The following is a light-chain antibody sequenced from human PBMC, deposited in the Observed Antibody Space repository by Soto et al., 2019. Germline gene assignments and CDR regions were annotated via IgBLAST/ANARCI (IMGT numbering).Light chain of an antibody. J-gene: IGKJ1*01. Sequence: IHIALGRCTLITTAGDRVPIPCRASQTISSWLAWYQQKPGKAPKLLIYKASTLKSGVPSRFSGSGSGTEFTLTISSLQPDDFAAYYCQHYNSYSEAFAQGTKV. CDR1: QTISSW. CDR3: QHYNSYSEA. CDR2: KAS. V-gene: IGKV1-5*03.